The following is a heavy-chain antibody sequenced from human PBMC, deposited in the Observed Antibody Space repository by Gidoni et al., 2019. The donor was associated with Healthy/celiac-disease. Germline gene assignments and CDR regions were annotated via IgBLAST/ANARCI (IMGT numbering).Heavy chain of an antibody. D-gene: IGHD6-13*01. V-gene: IGHV3-48*01. CDR3: AREKSSPDY. J-gene: IGHJ4*02. Sequence: EVQLVESGGGLVQPGGSLRLPCAASGFTFSSYSMNWVRQAPGKGLEWVSYISSSSSTIYYADAVKGRFTISRDNAKNSLYLQMNSPRAEDTAVYYCAREKSSPDYWGQGTLVTVSS. CDR1: GFTFSSYS. CDR2: ISSSSSTI.